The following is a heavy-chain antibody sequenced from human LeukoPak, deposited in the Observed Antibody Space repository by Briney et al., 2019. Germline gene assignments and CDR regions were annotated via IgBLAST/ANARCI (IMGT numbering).Heavy chain of an antibody. V-gene: IGHV4-59*08. D-gene: IGHD1-26*01. Sequence: SETLSLTCTVSGGSISGHYWNWIRQPPGKGLEWIGYIYYSGCTNYNPSLKSRVTISVDTSKNQFSLNLSSATAEDTAVYYCARLAGAPPLIDFWGQGSLVTVSS. CDR1: GGSISGHY. J-gene: IGHJ4*02. CDR2: IYYSGCT. CDR3: ARLAGAPPLIDF.